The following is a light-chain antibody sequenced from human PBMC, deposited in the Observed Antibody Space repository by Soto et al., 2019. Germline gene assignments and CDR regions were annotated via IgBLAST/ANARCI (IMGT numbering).Light chain of an antibody. CDR1: QSLLYSSNNKNY. V-gene: IGKV4-1*01. CDR2: WAS. Sequence: DIVMTQSPDSLAVSLGERATINCKSSQSLLYSSNNKNYLAWYQQKPGQPPKLLIYWASTRESGVPDRFSGSGSGTDFTLTISSLQAEDVAVYYCQEYYDTPYTFGPGTKGIS. CDR3: QEYYDTPYT. J-gene: IGKJ3*01.